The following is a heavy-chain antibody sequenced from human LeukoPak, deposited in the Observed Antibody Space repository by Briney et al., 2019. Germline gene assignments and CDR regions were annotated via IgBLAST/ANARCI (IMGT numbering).Heavy chain of an antibody. CDR1: GFTFSSYW. J-gene: IGHJ4*02. Sequence: GGSLRLPCAASGFTFSSYWMHWVRQAPGKGLVWVSRINSDGSSTSYADSVKGRFTISRDNAKNTLYLQMNSLRAEDTAVYYCARTYYYGSGNDYWGQGTLVTVSS. V-gene: IGHV3-74*01. CDR3: ARTYYYGSGNDY. D-gene: IGHD3-10*01. CDR2: INSDGSST.